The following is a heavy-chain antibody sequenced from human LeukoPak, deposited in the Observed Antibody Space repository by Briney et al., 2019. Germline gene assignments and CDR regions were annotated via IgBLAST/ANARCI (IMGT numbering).Heavy chain of an antibody. V-gene: IGHV4-39*07. CDR1: GDSISSSNYY. D-gene: IGHD1-1*01. CDR2: LYHSGST. Sequence: SETLSLTCTVSGDSISSSNYYWIWIRQPPGKGLEWIGSLYHSGSTNYNPSLKSRVTISVDTSKNQFSLKLSSVTAADTAVYYCAGAQGTYYYYYMDVWGKGTTVTVSS. J-gene: IGHJ6*03. CDR3: AGAQGTYYYYYMDV.